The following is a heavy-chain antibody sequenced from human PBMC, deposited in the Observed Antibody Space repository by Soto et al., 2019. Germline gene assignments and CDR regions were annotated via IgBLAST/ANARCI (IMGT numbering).Heavy chain of an antibody. V-gene: IGHV4-59*01. J-gene: IGHJ1*01. CDR3: ARFDYYDSSGKYFQH. CDR1: GGSISSYY. Sequence: SETLSLTCTVSGGSISSYYWSWIRQPPGKGLEWIGYIYYSGSTNYNPSLKSRVTISVDTSKNQFSLKLSSVTAADTAVYYCARFDYYDSSGKYFQHWGQGTLVTVSS. CDR2: IYYSGST. D-gene: IGHD3-22*01.